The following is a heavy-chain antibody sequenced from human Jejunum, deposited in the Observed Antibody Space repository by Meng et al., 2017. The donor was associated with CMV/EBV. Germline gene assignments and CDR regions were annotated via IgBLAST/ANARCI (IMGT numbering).Heavy chain of an antibody. CDR3: ARDHPNTGYYGMDV. J-gene: IGHJ6*02. Sequence: GFPFTYYSMNWVRQAPGKGLEWVSSISSSSSSINYADSVKGRFTISRDNAKNSLFLQMNSLRVEDTAVYYCARDHPNTGYYGMDVWGQGTTVTVSS. V-gene: IGHV3-21*01. CDR2: ISSSSSSI. D-gene: IGHD3-10*01. CDR1: GFPFTYYS.